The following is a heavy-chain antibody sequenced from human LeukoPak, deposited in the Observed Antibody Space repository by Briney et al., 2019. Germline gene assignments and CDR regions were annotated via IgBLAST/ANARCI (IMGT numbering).Heavy chain of an antibody. Sequence: GGSLRLSCAASGFTFSNAWMSWVRQAPGKGLEWVASIKDDGSEKYCVDSVKGRFTISRDNAKNSLYLQMNSLRAEDTAVYYCARGRLSPDPWGQGTLVTVSS. CDR3: ARGRLSPDP. D-gene: IGHD6-6*01. CDR2: IKDDGSEK. CDR1: GFTFSNAW. V-gene: IGHV3-7*01. J-gene: IGHJ5*02.